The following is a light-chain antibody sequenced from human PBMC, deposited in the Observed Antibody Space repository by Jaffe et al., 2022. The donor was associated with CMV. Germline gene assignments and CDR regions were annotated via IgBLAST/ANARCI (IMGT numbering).Light chain of an antibody. Sequence: QSVLTQPPSLSGAPGQRVTISCTGNSSNIGAGYDVHWYQQLPGTAPKLLIYGSSNRPSGVPDRFSGSKSGTSASLAITGLQAEDEADYYCQSYDNSLSVALFGGGTKLTVL. V-gene: IGLV1-40*01. J-gene: IGLJ2*01. CDR1: SSNIGAGYD. CDR3: QSYDNSLSVAL. CDR2: GSS.